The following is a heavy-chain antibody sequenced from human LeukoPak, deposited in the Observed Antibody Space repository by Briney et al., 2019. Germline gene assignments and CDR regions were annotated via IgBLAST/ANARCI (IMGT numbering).Heavy chain of an antibody. D-gene: IGHD3-9*01. V-gene: IGHV4-34*01. CDR1: GGSISSYY. Sequence: PSETLSLTCTVSGGSISSYYWSWIRQPPGKGLEWIGEINDSENTNYNPSLKSRVTISIDTSKNQFSLTLTSVTAADTAVYYCAGGHRNWLLSWFDPWGRGTLVTVSS. CDR2: INDSENT. J-gene: IGHJ5*02. CDR3: AGGHRNWLLSWFDP.